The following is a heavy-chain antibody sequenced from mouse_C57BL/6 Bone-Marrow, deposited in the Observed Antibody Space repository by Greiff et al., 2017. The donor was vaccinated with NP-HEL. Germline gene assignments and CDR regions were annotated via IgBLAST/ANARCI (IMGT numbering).Heavy chain of an antibody. CDR3: AITTVVARRFAY. V-gene: IGHV1-59*01. D-gene: IGHD1-1*01. CDR2: LDPSDIYT. CDR1: GYTFTSYW. Sequence: VQLQQPGAELVRPGTSVKLSCKASGYTFTSYWLHWVKQRPGQGLEWIGVLDPSDIYTNYNQKFKGKATLTVDTSSSTAYMQLSSLTSEDSAVYYCAITTVVARRFAYWGQGTLVTVSA. J-gene: IGHJ3*01.